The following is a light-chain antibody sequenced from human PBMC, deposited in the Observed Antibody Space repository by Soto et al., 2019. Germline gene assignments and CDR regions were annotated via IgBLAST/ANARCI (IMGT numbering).Light chain of an antibody. CDR1: QSVSSSY. J-gene: IGKJ3*01. V-gene: IGKV3-20*01. CDR3: QQYGSSPGVFT. Sequence: EIVLTQSPGTLSLSPGEGATLSCRASQSVSSSYLAWYQQKPGQAPRLLIYGASSRATGIPDRFSGSGSGTDFTLTISRLEPEDFAVYYCQQYGSSPGVFTFGPGTKVDIK. CDR2: GAS.